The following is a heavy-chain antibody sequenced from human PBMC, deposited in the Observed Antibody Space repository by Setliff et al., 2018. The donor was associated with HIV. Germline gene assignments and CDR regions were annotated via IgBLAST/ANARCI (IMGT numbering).Heavy chain of an antibody. CDR3: ASQIAVGI. D-gene: IGHD6-19*01. V-gene: IGHV3-21*01. CDR2: ISYRGDYI. CDR1: GFSFSSSS. Sequence: PGGSLRLSCEASGFSFSSSSMNWFRQAPGKGLEWVAAISYRGDYISYADSVKGRFTISRDNAKNTLYLEMNSLTAEDTAVYYCASQIAVGIWGQGTMVT. J-gene: IGHJ3*02.